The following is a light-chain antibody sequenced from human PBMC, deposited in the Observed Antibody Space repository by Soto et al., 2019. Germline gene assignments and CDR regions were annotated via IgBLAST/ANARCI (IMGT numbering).Light chain of an antibody. V-gene: IGLV2-23*02. CDR2: EVS. J-gene: IGLJ1*01. CDR3: CSSARSSTYV. Sequence: QSVLTQPASGSGSPGQSITIACTGTRSDVGSYNLVSWYQQHLGKAPKLMIYEVSKRPSGLSNRFSASKSGNTASLTISGLQAGDEADYYCCSSARSSTYVFGTGTKLTVL. CDR1: RSDVGSYNL.